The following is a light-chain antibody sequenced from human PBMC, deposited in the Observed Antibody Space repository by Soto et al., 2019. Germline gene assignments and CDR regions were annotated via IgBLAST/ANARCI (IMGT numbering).Light chain of an antibody. V-gene: IGKV3-15*01. CDR2: GAS. Sequence: EIVMTQSPATLSVSPEERATLSCRASQSVSSNLAWYQQKPGQAPRLLIYGASTRATGIPARFSGSGSGTEFTLTISSLQSKDFAVYYCQQYNNWLYTFGQGTKLEIK. CDR1: QSVSSN. CDR3: QQYNNWLYT. J-gene: IGKJ2*01.